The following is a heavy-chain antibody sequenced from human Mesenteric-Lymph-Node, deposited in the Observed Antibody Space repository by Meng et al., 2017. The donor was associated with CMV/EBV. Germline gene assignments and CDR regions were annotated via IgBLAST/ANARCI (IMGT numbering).Heavy chain of an antibody. Sequence: GSLRLSCTVSGGSVSSGSYYWSWIRQPPGKGLEWIGYIYYSGSTNYNPSLKSRVTISVDTSKNQFSLKLSSVTAADTAVYYCAKYLGYCSSTSCRNWFDPWGQGTLVTVSS. J-gene: IGHJ5*02. CDR2: IYYSGST. CDR3: AKYLGYCSSTSCRNWFDP. D-gene: IGHD2-2*01. V-gene: IGHV4-61*01. CDR1: GGSVSSGSYY.